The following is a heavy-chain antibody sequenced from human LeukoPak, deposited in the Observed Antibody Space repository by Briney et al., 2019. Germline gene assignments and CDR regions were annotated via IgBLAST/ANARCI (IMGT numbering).Heavy chain of an antibody. CDR3: ARQTYGDFYFDY. Sequence: GGSLRLSCAASGFTFSSYAMSWVRQAPGKGLEWVSAISGSGGSTYYADSVKGRFTISRDNSKNTLYLQMNSLRAEDTAVYYCARQTYGDFYFDYWGQGTLVTVSS. V-gene: IGHV3-23*01. CDR1: GFTFSSYA. J-gene: IGHJ4*02. CDR2: ISGSGGST. D-gene: IGHD4-17*01.